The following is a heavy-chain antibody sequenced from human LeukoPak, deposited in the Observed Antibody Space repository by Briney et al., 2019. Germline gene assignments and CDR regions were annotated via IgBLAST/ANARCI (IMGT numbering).Heavy chain of an antibody. V-gene: IGHV1-18*01. J-gene: IGHJ4*02. Sequence: ASVKVSCKASGYTFTSYGISWVRQAPGQGLEWMGWISAYNGNTNYAQKLQGRVTMPTDTSTSTAYMELRSLRSDDTAVYYCARDETMVQGVIYGLPDYWGQGTLVTVSS. CDR3: ARDETMVQGVIYGLPDY. CDR2: ISAYNGNT. D-gene: IGHD3-10*01. CDR1: GYTFTSYG.